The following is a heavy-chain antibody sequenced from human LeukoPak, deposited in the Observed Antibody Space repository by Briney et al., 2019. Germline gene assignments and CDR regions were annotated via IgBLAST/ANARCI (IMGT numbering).Heavy chain of an antibody. CDR1: GFSISSGYF. CDR3: ARRISTRRGETCSSTSCYFDY. Sequence: PSETLSLTCAVSGFSISSGYFWAWIRQSPGKGLEWIGSILHNGITYYNPSLKSRITISVDTSKNQFSLRLSSVTAADTAVYYCARRISTRRGETCSSTSCYFDYWGQGTLVTVSS. V-gene: IGHV4-38-2*01. CDR2: ILHNGIT. D-gene: IGHD2-2*01. J-gene: IGHJ4*02.